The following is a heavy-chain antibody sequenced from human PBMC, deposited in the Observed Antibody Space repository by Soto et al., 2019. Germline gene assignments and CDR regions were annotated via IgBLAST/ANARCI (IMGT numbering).Heavy chain of an antibody. V-gene: IGHV2-5*02. CDR1: GFSLSTSGVG. CDR2: IYWDDDK. J-gene: IGHJ1*01. CDR3: AHTVGLVVVTSEDEFFQH. Sequence: SGPTLVNPTQTLTLTCTFSGFSLSTSGVGVGWIRQPPGKALEWLAVIYWDDDKGYSPSLKNRLTITKDTSKNQVVLTMTNMDPVDTATYYCAHTVGLVVVTSEDEFFQHWGQGTQVTVSS. D-gene: IGHD2-15*01.